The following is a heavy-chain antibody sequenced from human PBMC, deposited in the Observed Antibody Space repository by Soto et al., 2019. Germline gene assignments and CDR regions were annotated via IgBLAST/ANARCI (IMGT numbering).Heavy chain of an antibody. CDR2: ISASDSST. D-gene: IGHD3-22*01. V-gene: IGHV3-23*01. CDR3: AKSTFGSASDRFDY. Sequence: GGPLRLSCAASGFTFSSYAMSWVRQARGKGLEWVSVISASDSSTYYADSVKGRVTISRDNSKNTLYLQMNSLRAEDTAVYYCAKSTFGSASDRFDYWGQGSLVTVSS. J-gene: IGHJ4*02. CDR1: GFTFSSYA.